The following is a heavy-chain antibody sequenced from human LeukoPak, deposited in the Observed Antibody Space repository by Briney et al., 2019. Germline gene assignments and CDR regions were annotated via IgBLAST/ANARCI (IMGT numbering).Heavy chain of an antibody. Sequence: SETLSLTCTVSGGSISSGDYYWSWIRQPPGKGLEWIGYIYYSGSTYYNPSLKGRVTISVDTSKNQFSLKLSSVTAADTAVYYCARVLGYCSSTSCYGINWFDPWGQGTLVTVSS. V-gene: IGHV4-30-4*01. D-gene: IGHD2-2*01. CDR3: ARVLGYCSSTSCYGINWFDP. CDR2: IYYSGST. CDR1: GGSISSGDYY. J-gene: IGHJ5*02.